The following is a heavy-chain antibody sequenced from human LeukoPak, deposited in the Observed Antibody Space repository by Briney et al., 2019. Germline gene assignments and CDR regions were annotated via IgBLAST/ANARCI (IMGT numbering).Heavy chain of an antibody. CDR1: GYTFTGYY. Sequence: ASVKVSCKASGYTFTGYYMHWVRQAPGQGLEWMGWINPNSGGTNYAQKFQGRVTMTRDTPISTAYMELSRLRSDDTAVYYCARDGRYCSSTSCFGVGYYGMDVWGQGTTVTVSS. D-gene: IGHD2-2*01. V-gene: IGHV1-2*02. CDR2: INPNSGGT. J-gene: IGHJ6*02. CDR3: ARDGRYCSSTSCFGVGYYGMDV.